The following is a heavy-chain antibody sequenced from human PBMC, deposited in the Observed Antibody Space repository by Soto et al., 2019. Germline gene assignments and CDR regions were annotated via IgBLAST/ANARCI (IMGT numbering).Heavy chain of an antibody. Sequence: ASVKVSCKASGYTFTGYYMHWVRQAPGQGLEWMGWINPNSGGTNYAQKFQGRVTMTRDTSISTAYMELSRLRSDDTAVYYCARRVPAAIVYYYYGMDAWGQRPTVTVS. CDR2: INPNSGGT. CDR3: ARRVPAAIVYYYYGMDA. V-gene: IGHV1-2*02. D-gene: IGHD2-2*02. CDR1: GYTFTGYY. J-gene: IGHJ6*02.